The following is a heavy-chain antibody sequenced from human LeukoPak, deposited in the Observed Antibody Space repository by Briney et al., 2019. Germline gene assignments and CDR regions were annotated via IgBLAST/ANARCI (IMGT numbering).Heavy chain of an antibody. J-gene: IGHJ6*02. D-gene: IGHD6-19*01. CDR1: GSTFSSHA. V-gene: IGHV3-30-3*01. CDR3: AKAEDYYYGMDV. Sequence: GGSLRLSCAASGSTFSSHAMHWVRQAPGKGLEWVAVISYDGGTKYSADSVKGRFTISRDHSKNTLYLQMNSLRAEDTAVYYCAKAEDYYYGMDVWGQGTTVTVSS. CDR2: ISYDGGTK.